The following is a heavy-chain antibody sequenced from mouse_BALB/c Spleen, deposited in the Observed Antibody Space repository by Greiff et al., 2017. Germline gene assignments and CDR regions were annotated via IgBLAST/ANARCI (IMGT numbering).Heavy chain of an antibody. CDR2: INSNGGST. J-gene: IGHJ3*01. Sequence: EVKLVESGGGLVQPGGSLKLSCAASGFTFSSYGMSWVRQTPDKRLELVATINSNGGSTYYPDSVKGRFTISRDNAKNTLYLQMSSLKSEDTAMYYCAREKDYYGNSAWFAYWGQGTLVTVSA. V-gene: IGHV5-6-3*01. D-gene: IGHD2-1*01. CDR3: AREKDYYGNSAWFAY. CDR1: GFTFSSYG.